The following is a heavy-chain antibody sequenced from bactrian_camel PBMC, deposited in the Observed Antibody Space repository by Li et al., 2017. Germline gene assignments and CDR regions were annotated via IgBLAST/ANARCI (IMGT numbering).Heavy chain of an antibody. Sequence: QLVESGGGLVQPGGSLRLSCAASGFTFSNNWMHWVRQAPGKGLEWVSSIYTGDGTTISADSVKGRLTISRDNTKNMLYLQMSSLKPEDTATYYCATRTGRAYFSNWGQGTQ. CDR2: IYTGDGTT. CDR3: ATRTGRAYFSN. D-gene: IGHD5*01. J-gene: IGHJ4*01. CDR1: GFTFSNNW. V-gene: IGHV3S19*01.